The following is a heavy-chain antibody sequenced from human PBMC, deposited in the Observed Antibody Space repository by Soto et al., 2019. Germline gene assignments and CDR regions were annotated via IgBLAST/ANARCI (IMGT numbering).Heavy chain of an antibody. V-gene: IGHV3-23*01. CDR1: GFTFTKSA. D-gene: IGHD6-19*01. Sequence: GGSLRLSCVASGFTFTKSAMSWVRQAPGKGLEWVSTISGSGDKSFYADSVKGRFTISRDSSKSTLSLQMNSLRDDDTAVYYCVKGVYSSGSDFFDYWGQGTLVTVS. CDR3: VKGVYSSGSDFFDY. CDR2: ISGSGDKS. J-gene: IGHJ4*02.